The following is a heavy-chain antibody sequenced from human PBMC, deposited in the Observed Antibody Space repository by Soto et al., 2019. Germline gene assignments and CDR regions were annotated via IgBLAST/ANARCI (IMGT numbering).Heavy chain of an antibody. CDR2: INPNSGGT. CDR3: ARARPEDYIPLIYYYGMDV. D-gene: IGHD4-4*01. CDR1: GYTFTGYY. J-gene: IGHJ6*02. V-gene: IGHV1-2*02. Sequence: ASVKVSCKASGYTFTGYYMHWVRQAPGQGPEWMGWINPNSGGTNYAQKFQGRVTMTRDTSISTAYMELSRLRSDDTAVYYCARARPEDYIPLIYYYGMDVWGQGTTVTVSS.